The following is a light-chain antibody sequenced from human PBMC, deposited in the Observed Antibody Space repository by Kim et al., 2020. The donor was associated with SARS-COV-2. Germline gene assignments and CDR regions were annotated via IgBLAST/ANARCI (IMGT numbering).Light chain of an antibody. CDR2: AAS. CDR3: QQLNSLPLT. Sequence: IQLTQSPSSLSGSVGDRVTITCRASPAASTYLAWYQHKPPKAPRLLIYAASTLQSGVPSRFSGSGSGTDFTLTISNLQAEDSAIYYWQQLNSLPLTFGGGTKVDIK. V-gene: IGKV1-9*01. CDR1: PAASTY. J-gene: IGKJ4*01.